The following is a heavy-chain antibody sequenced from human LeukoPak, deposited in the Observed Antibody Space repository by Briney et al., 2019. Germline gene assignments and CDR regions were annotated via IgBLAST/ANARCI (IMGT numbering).Heavy chain of an antibody. CDR2: VFNGGST. V-gene: IGHV4-59*11. J-gene: IGHJ4*02. CDR3: ASRPAGTTWYGVVDY. CDR1: GASINSHY. D-gene: IGHD6-13*01. Sequence: SETLSLTCSVSGASINSHYWSWIRQSPGKGLEWIGYVFNGGSTNYNPSLKSRVTMSLDTSRDQFSLRLTSVTAADTAIYYCASRPAGTTWYGVVDYWSQGTLVTVSS.